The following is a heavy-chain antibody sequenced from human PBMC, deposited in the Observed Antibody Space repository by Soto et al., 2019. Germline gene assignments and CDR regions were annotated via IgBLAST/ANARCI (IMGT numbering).Heavy chain of an antibody. CDR1: GFTFISYS. Sequence: GGSLRLSCAASGFTFISYSMNWVRQAPGKGLEWVSGFIASGSTYYADSVKGRFTISRDNSKSTLYLQMNSLRAEDTAVYYCAKGNGFDNWGQGTLVTVSS. J-gene: IGHJ4*02. CDR3: AKGNGFDN. CDR2: FIASGST. V-gene: IGHV3-23*01. D-gene: IGHD1-1*01.